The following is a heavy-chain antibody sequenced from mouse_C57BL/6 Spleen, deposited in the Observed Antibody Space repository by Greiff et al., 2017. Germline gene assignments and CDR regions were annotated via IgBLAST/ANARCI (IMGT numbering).Heavy chain of an antibody. V-gene: IGHV1-9*01. CDR1: GYTFTGYW. CDR2: ILPGSGST. J-gene: IGHJ3*01. CDR3: ASGDYSNYVGFAY. Sequence: QVQLQQSGAELMKPGDSVKLSCKATGYTFTGYWIEWVKQRPGHGLEWIGEILPGSGSTNYNEKLKGKATFTSDTSDNTAYMQLSSLATEDAAIYFFASGDYSNYVGFAYWGQGTLVTVSA. D-gene: IGHD2-5*01.